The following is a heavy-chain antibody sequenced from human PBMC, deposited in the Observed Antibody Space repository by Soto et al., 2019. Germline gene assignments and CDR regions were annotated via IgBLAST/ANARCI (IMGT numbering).Heavy chain of an antibody. Sequence: SLRLSCAASGFTFSSYAMSWVRQAPGKGLEWVSAISGSGGSTYYADSVKGRFTISRDNSKNTLYLQMNSLRAEDTAVYYCAKEGYAGITIFGVVIMTGMDVWGQGTTVTVSS. CDR2: ISGSGGST. D-gene: IGHD3-3*01. CDR1: GFTFSSYA. CDR3: AKEGYAGITIFGVVIMTGMDV. J-gene: IGHJ6*02. V-gene: IGHV3-23*01.